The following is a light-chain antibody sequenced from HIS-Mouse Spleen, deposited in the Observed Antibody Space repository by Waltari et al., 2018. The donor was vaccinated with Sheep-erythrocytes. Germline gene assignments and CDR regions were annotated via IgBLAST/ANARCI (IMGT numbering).Light chain of an antibody. CDR3: QAWDSSTAWNVV. Sequence: SYELTQPPSVSVSPGQTASIPCSGDKLGDKYACWYQQKPGQSPVLAIYQDSKRTSGSPGGFSGYNSGNTATLTIRGTQAMDEADYYCQAWDSSTAWNVVFGGGTKLTVL. J-gene: IGLJ2*01. CDR2: QDS. V-gene: IGLV3-1*01. CDR1: KLGDKY.